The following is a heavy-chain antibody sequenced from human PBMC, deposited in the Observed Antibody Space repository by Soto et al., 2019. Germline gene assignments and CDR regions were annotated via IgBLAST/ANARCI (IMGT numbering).Heavy chain of an antibody. CDR2: IIPIFGTA. V-gene: IGHV1-69*01. CDR1: GGTFSSYA. D-gene: IGHD3-16*02. Sequence: QVQLVQSGAEVKKPGSSVKVSCKASGGTFSSYAISWVRQAPGQGLEWMGGIIPIFGTANYAQKFQGRVTITADESTSTAYMELSSLRSEDTAVYYCARGLSSGKTWYYYGMDVWGQGTTVTVSS. CDR3: ARGLSSGKTWYYYGMDV. J-gene: IGHJ6*02.